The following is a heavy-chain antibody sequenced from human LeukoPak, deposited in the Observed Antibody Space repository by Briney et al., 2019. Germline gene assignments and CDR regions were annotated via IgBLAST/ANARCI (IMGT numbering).Heavy chain of an antibody. CDR1: GFTFSDYH. Sequence: PGGSVTLSCAASGFTFSDYHMIWIRQAPGKGLEWVSYLSSSGSNIYYADYVKGRFTSSRANAKNSLYLQMNSLRAEDTAVYYCARVEAYYYDSSGYDYWGQGTLVTVSS. V-gene: IGHV3-11*01. J-gene: IGHJ4*02. CDR2: LSSSGSNI. CDR3: ARVEAYYYDSSGYDY. D-gene: IGHD3-22*01.